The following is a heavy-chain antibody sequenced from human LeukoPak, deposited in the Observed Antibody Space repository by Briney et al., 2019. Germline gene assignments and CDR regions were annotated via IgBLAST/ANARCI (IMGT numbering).Heavy chain of an antibody. Sequence: GGSLRLACAAAGFTFSSYGMHWVRQAAGKVREWVAFIRYDGSNKYYADSGKGPFSISRDNSKNTLYLQMNSMRAEATDVYYCAKDASGCEFDYWGQGTLVTVSS. CDR3: AKDASGCEFDY. CDR1: GFTFSSYG. D-gene: IGHD5-12*01. CDR2: IRYDGSNK. J-gene: IGHJ4*02. V-gene: IGHV3-30*02.